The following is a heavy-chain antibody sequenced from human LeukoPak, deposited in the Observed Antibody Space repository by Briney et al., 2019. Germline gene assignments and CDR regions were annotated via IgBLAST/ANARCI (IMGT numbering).Heavy chain of an antibody. CDR1: GFTFSSYA. D-gene: IGHD3-22*01. CDR3: TRVNYYDSSSFYYGYFDY. V-gene: IGHV3-49*04. Sequence: GGSLRLSCAASGFTFSSYAMHWVRQAPGKGLEWVGFIRSKAYGGRPDYAASVQGRFTITRDDSESIAYLQMNSLKTEDTGVYYCTRVNYYDSSSFYYGYFDYWGQGTLVTVSS. J-gene: IGHJ4*02. CDR2: IRSKAYGGRP.